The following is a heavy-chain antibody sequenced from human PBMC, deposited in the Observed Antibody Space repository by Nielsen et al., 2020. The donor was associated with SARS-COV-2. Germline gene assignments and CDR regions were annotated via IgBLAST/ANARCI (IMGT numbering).Heavy chain of an antibody. J-gene: IGHJ4*02. CDR3: AKALRSDWPFDY. CDR1: GFAFSSYA. D-gene: IGHD2-21*02. Sequence: GESLKISCAASGFAFSSYAMSWVRQAPGKGLEWVSAISGTGGSTYYADSVKGRFTISRDNSKNTLYLQMNSLRAEDTAVYYCAKALRSDWPFDYWGQGTLVTVSS. CDR2: ISGTGGST. V-gene: IGHV3-23*01.